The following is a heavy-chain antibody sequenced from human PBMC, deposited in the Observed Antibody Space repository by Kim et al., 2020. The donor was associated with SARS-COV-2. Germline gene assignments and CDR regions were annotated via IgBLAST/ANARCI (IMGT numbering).Heavy chain of an antibody. J-gene: IGHJ4*02. CDR2: IYYSGST. CDR3: ARHGTGLYYVILTGYCRPFDY. V-gene: IGHV4-39*01. Sequence: SETLSLTCTVSGGSISSSSYYWGWIRQPPGKGLEWIGSIYYSGSTYYNPSLKSRVTISVDTSKNHFSLKPSSGTAADTAVYYCARHGTGLYYVILTGYCRPFDYWGQGTLVPVSS. CDR1: GGSISSSSYY. D-gene: IGHD3-9*01.